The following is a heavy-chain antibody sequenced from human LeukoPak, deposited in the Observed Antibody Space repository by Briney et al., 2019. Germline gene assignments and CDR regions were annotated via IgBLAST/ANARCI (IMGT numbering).Heavy chain of an antibody. Sequence: GASVKVSCKASGYTFTSYGISWVRQAPGQGLEWMGWINPNSGDTNYAQKFQGRVTMTRDTSISTAYMELSRLRSDDTAVHYCARGFDWLSYYFDYWGQGTLVTVSS. CDR1: GYTFTSYG. J-gene: IGHJ4*02. V-gene: IGHV1-2*02. CDR3: ARGFDWLSYYFDY. CDR2: INPNSGDT. D-gene: IGHD3-9*01.